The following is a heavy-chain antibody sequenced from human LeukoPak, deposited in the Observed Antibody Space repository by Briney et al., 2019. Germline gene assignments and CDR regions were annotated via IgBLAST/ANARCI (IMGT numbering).Heavy chain of an antibody. J-gene: IGHJ4*02. Sequence: GGSLRLSCAASGFTFSSYAMHWVRQAPGKGLEYVSAISSNGGSTYYANSVKGRFTISRDNSKNTLYLQMNSLRAEDAAVYYCAKDRGSGSYYLKPYYFDYWGQGTLVTVSS. CDR1: GFTFSSYA. D-gene: IGHD3-10*01. CDR2: ISSNGGST. V-gene: IGHV3-64*01. CDR3: AKDRGSGSYYLKPYYFDY.